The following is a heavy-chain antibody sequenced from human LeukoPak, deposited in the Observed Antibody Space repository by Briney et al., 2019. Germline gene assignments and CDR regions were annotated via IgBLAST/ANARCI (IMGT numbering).Heavy chain of an antibody. CDR2: INSDGSST. CDR1: GFTFSSYW. D-gene: IGHD1-26*01. Sequence: PGGSLRLSCAASGFTFSSYWMHWVRQAPGKGLVWVSRINSDGSSTSYADSVKGRFTISRDNAKNSLYLQMNSLRAEDTAVYYCAREYSGSYGYYYYYYMDVWGKGTTVTVSS. V-gene: IGHV3-74*01. J-gene: IGHJ6*03. CDR3: AREYSGSYGYYYYYYMDV.